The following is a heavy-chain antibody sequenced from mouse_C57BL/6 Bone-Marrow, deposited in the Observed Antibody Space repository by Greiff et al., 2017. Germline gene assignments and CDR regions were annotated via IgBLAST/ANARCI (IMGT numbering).Heavy chain of an antibody. CDR2: IYYSCTI. D-gene: IGHD1-1*01. V-gene: IGHV3-5*01. Sequence: EVQLQESGPGLVKPSQTVFLTCTVTGISITTGNYRWSWIRQFPGNKLEWIGYIYYSCTITYNPSLTSRTTITRDTPKNQFFLEMNALTAEDTATYYGARSRSYYGSSLWSFDVWGTGTTVTVSS. J-gene: IGHJ1*03. CDR1: GISITTGNYR. CDR3: ARSRSYYGSSLWSFDV.